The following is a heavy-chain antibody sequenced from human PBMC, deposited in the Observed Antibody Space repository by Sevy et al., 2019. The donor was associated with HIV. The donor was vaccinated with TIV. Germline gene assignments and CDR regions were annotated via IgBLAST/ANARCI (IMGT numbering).Heavy chain of an antibody. CDR3: ARDHDYGDYDY. D-gene: IGHD4-17*01. CDR2: IKQDGSDK. Sequence: GGSLRLSCAASGFTFSSNWMSWVRQAPGKGLERVANIKQDGSDKYYVDSVKGRFTISRDNAKNSLYLQMNSLRVEDTAVYYCARDHDYGDYDYWGQGTLVTVSS. CDR1: GFTFSSNW. J-gene: IGHJ4*02. V-gene: IGHV3-7*01.